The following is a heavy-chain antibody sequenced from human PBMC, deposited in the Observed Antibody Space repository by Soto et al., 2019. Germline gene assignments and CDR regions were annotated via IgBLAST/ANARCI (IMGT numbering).Heavy chain of an antibody. CDR2: IKQDGREK. D-gene: IGHD3-3*01. V-gene: IGHV3-7*01. CDR3: ARGPADVIWSGYFYYMDV. Sequence: PGGSLRLSCVGSGFTFSGYWMTWVRQAPGKGLEWVANIKQDGREKYYVDSVKGRITISRGNAKKSMYLQMNSLRAEDTAGYYCARGPADVIWSGYFYYMDVWGKGTSVTVSS. CDR1: GFTFSGYW. J-gene: IGHJ6*03.